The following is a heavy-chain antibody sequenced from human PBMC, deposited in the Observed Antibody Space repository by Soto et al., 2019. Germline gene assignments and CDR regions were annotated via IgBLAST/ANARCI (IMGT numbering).Heavy chain of an antibody. D-gene: IGHD3-22*01. CDR1: GGSISSGGYY. V-gene: IGHV4-31*03. J-gene: IGHJ4*02. CDR3: ARGPSQAPHYYDSSGYYSPLDY. CDR2: IYYSGST. Sequence: PSETLSLTCTVSGGSISSGGYYWSWIRQHPGKGLEWIGYIYYSGSTYYNPSLKSRVTISVDTSKNQFSLKLSSVTAADTAVYYCARGPSQAPHYYDSSGYYSPLDYWGQGTLVTVSS.